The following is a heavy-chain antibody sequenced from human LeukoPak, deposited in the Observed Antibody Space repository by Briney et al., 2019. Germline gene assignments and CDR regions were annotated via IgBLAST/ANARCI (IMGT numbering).Heavy chain of an antibody. CDR1: GFTFSTYT. V-gene: IGHV3-21*01. D-gene: IGHD3-16*01. Sequence: GGSLRLSCAASGFTFSTYTMNWVRQAPGEGLEWVSSISSSSSYIYYADSVKGRFTISRDNAKNSLYLQMNSLRAEDTALYYCARWGDRRGGAFDIWGQGTMVTVSS. CDR3: ARWGDRRGGAFDI. J-gene: IGHJ3*02. CDR2: ISSSSSYI.